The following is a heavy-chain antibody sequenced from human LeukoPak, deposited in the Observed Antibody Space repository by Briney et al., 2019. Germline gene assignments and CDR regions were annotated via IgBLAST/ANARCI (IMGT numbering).Heavy chain of an antibody. CDR2: IIPILGTA. V-gene: IGHV1-69*13. CDR3: ATTRDYYDTSGYTLLQD. J-gene: IGHJ1*01. CDR1: GGTFSTYA. D-gene: IGHD3-22*01. Sequence: SAKVSCKASGGTFSTYAISWVRQAPGQGLEWMGGIIPILGTANYAQRFQGRVTLTADESSSTAYMALSSLRSEDTAMYYCATTRDYYDTSGYTLLQDWGQGTLVTVSS.